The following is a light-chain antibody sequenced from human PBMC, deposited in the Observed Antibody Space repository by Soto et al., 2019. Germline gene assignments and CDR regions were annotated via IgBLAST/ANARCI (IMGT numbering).Light chain of an antibody. Sequence: EIVLTQSPGTLSLSPGERATFSCRASQSVNSRFLAWYQQKPGQAPRLLIYGASSRATSIPDRFSGSGSGTDFTFTISRQEHQDFAVYYWHYHDHSPPFTFGPGTKLDIK. CDR1: QSVNSRF. J-gene: IGKJ3*01. CDR3: HYHDHSPPFT. V-gene: IGKV3-20*01. CDR2: GAS.